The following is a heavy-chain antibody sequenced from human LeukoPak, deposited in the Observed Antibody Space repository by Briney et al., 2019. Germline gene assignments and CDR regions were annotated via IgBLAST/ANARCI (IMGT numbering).Heavy chain of an antibody. V-gene: IGHV4-59*01. CDR3: ARTTTSFDD. CDR2: WYYIGDT. D-gene: IGHD1-1*01. CDR1: GGSISSYY. Sequence: SETLSLNCSVSGGSISSYYWSWIRQPPGKGLEWIGYWYYIGDTNYNPSLKSRVIVSADKSKNQISLKLSSVTTADTAVYYCARTTTSFDDWGQGTLVTVSS. J-gene: IGHJ4*02.